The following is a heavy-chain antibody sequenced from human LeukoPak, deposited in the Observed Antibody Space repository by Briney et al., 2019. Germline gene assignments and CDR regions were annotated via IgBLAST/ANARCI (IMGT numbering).Heavy chain of an antibody. CDR2: ISWNSGSI. CDR1: GFTFDDYA. Sequence: GGSLRLSCAASGFTFDDYAMHWVRHAPGKGLEWVSGISWNSGSIGYADSVKGRFTISRDNAKNSLYLQMNSLRAEDTALYYCAKVASGYYYVGAFDIWGQGTVVTVSS. J-gene: IGHJ3*02. V-gene: IGHV3-9*01. D-gene: IGHD3-22*01. CDR3: AKVASGYYYVGAFDI.